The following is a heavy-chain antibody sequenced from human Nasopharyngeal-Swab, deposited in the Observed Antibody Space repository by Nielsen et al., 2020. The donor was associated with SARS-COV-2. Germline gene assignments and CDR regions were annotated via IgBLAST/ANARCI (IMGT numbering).Heavy chain of an antibody. J-gene: IGHJ4*02. D-gene: IGHD1-26*01. Sequence: SVKVSCKASGGTFSSYAISWVRQAPGQGLEWMGGIIPIFGTANYAQKFQGRVTITADESTSTAYMELSSLRSEDTAVYYCARDGLDSGSYSKFDYWGQGTLVTVSS. CDR2: IIPIFGTA. CDR3: ARDGLDSGSYSKFDY. V-gene: IGHV1-69*13. CDR1: GGTFSSYA.